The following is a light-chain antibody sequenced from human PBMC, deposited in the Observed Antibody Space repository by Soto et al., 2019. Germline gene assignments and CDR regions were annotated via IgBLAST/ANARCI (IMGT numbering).Light chain of an antibody. CDR3: QQYNNWPPPT. CDR2: GAS. V-gene: IGKV3-15*01. J-gene: IGKJ4*01. Sequence: EIVMTQSPATLSVSPGERATLSCRASQTVSNNLAWYQHKPGQAPRLLIYGASTRATGIPARFSGSGSGTEFTLTISSLQSEDFAVYYCQQYNNWPPPTFGGGTKVEIK. CDR1: QTVSNN.